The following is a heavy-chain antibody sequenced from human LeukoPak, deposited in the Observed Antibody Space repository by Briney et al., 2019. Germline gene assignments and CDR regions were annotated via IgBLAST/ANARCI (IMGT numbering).Heavy chain of an antibody. J-gene: IGHJ4*02. CDR3: ASLSSRARDY. Sequence: SETLSLTCAVYGGSFSGYYWCWIRQPPGKGLEWIGEINHSGSTNYNPSLKSRVTISVDTSKNQFSLKLSSVTAADTAVYYCASLSSRARDYWGQGTLVTVSS. CDR2: INHSGST. V-gene: IGHV4-34*01. CDR1: GGSFSGYY.